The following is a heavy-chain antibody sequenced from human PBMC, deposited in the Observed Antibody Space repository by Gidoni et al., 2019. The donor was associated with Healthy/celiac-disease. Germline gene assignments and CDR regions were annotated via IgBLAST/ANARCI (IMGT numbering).Heavy chain of an antibody. CDR2: IIPIFGTA. D-gene: IGHD5-18*01. Sequence: QVQLVQSGAEVKKPGSSVKVSCKASGGTFSSYAISWVRQAPGQGLEWMGGIIPIFGTANYTQKFQGRVTITADESTSTVYMELSSLRSEDTAVYYCAVPHVDTAMAQLFDYWGQGTLVTVSS. J-gene: IGHJ4*02. CDR3: AVPHVDTAMAQLFDY. V-gene: IGHV1-69*01. CDR1: GGTFSSYA.